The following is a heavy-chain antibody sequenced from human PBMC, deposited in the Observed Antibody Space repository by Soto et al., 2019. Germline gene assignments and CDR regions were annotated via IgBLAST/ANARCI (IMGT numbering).Heavy chain of an antibody. J-gene: IGHJ3*01. D-gene: IGHD3-10*01. Sequence: QITLKETGPTLVRPTQTLTLTCSFSGFSVSSNGVGVGWIRQPPGKALEWLALIYWDDDERYSPSLKSRPTSTRDTSETPVVLILTRIDPVDTATYYCVRWGATIVPGGGGRTFDVWGKGTPVTVS. CDR1: GFSVSSNGVG. V-gene: IGHV2-5*02. CDR3: VRWGATIVPGGGGRTFDV. CDR2: IYWDDDE.